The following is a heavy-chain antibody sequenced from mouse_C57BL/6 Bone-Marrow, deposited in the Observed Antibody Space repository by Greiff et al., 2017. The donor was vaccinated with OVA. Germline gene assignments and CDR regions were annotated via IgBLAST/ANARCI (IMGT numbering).Heavy chain of an antibody. Sequence: QVQLQQSGPELVKPGASVKISCKASGYAFSSSWMNWVKQRPGKGLEWIGRIYPGDGDTNYNGKFKGKATLTADKSSSTAYMQLSSLTSEDSAVYFCARYGGNYVYWGQGTTLTVSS. J-gene: IGHJ2*01. CDR2: IYPGDGDT. D-gene: IGHD1-1*02. V-gene: IGHV1-82*01. CDR1: GYAFSSSW. CDR3: ARYGGNYVY.